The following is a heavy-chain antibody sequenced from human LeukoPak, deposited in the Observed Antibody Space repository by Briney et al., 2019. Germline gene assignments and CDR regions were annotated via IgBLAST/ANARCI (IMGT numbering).Heavy chain of an antibody. CDR1: GGSISSYY. V-gene: IGHV4-59*08. D-gene: IGHD2-2*02. CDR3: ASNTPDDAFDI. J-gene: IGHJ3*02. CDR2: IYYSGST. Sequence: PSETLSLTCTVSGGSISSYYWSWIRQPPGKGLEWMGYIYYSGSTNYNPSLKSRVTISVDTSKNQFSLKLSSVTAADTAVYYCASNTPDDAFDIWGQGTMVTVSS.